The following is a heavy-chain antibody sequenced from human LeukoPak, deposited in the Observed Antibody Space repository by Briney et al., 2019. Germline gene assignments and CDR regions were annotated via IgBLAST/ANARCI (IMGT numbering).Heavy chain of an antibody. D-gene: IGHD3-10*01. CDR1: GYTFTSYG. CDR2: ISAYNGNT. V-gene: IGHV1-18*01. Sequence: ASVKVSCKASGYTFTSYGISLVRQAPGQGLEGMGWISAYNGNTNYAQKLQGRVTMTTDTSTSTAYMELRSLRSADPAVYYCARGAPAKLSYYNRWFDPWGQGTLVTVSS. J-gene: IGHJ5*02. CDR3: ARGAPAKLSYYNRWFDP.